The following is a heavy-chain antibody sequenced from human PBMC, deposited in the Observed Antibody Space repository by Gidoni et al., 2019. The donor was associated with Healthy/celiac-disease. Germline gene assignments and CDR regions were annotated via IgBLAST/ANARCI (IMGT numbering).Heavy chain of an antibody. D-gene: IGHD6-13*01. J-gene: IGHJ5*02. CDR2: IYYSGRT. CDR1: CCSISSYY. V-gene: IGHV4-59*01. Sequence: QVQLQESAPGLVKPSESLSLTCTVSCCSISSYYWSWIRQPPGKGLEWIGYIYYSGRTNYNPSLKSRVTISVDTSKNQFSLKLSSVTAADTAVYYCARASQQLVEGGFDHWGQGTLVTVSS. CDR3: ARASQQLVEGGFDH.